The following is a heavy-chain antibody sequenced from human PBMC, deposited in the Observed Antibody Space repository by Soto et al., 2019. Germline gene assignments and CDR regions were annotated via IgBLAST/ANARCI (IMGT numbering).Heavy chain of an antibody. D-gene: IGHD3-10*01. CDR2: IYPGDSDS. V-gene: IGHV5-51*01. CDR1: GYSFTSFW. CDR3: ARQNTVIRGPLTNNWFDP. Sequence: EVQLVQSRAEVKKPGESLNISCKASGYSFTSFWIAWVRQMPGKGLEWMGIIYPGDSDSRYSPSFQGQVTISADKSISTAFLQWSSLKASDTAIYYCARQNTVIRGPLTNNWFDPWGQGTLVTVSS. J-gene: IGHJ5*02.